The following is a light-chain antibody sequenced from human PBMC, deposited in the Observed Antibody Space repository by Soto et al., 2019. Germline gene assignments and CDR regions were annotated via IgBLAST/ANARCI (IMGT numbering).Light chain of an antibody. J-gene: IGKJ3*01. CDR2: GAS. CDR1: QSVSSSY. Sequence: EIVLTQSPGTLSLSPGERATLSCRASQSVSSSYLAWYQQKPGQAPRLLIYGASSRATGIPYMFSGSGSGTDFTLTISRLEPEDFAVYYCQQYGSSPVTFGPGTKVDIK. CDR3: QQYGSSPVT. V-gene: IGKV3-20*01.